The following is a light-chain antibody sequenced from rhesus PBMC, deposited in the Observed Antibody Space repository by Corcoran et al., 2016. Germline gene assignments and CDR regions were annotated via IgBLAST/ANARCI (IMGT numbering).Light chain of an antibody. CDR3: LQYSSSPYN. CDR1: QSISSW. Sequence: DIQMTQSPSSLSASVGDTVTITCRASQSISSWLDWYQQKPGKAPKLLFYKASSLQSGVPSRVSGSGAWTDFTLTIRSLQPEDFATYYCLQYSSSPYNFGQGTKVEIK. CDR2: KAS. V-gene: IGKV1-22*01. J-gene: IGKJ2*01.